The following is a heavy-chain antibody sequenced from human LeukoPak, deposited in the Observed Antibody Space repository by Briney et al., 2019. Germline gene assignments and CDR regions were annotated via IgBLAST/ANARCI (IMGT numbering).Heavy chain of an antibody. D-gene: IGHD2-15*01. V-gene: IGHV3-74*01. CDR3: ARGGYDHAFDI. CDR1: RFTFSSYW. CDR2: IGNDGSDT. Sequence: GGSLRLSCPASRFTFSSYWFHWVRQAPGKGLVWVSRIGNDGSDTIYADSVKGRFTISRDNAKSTLYLQMNSLKAEDTAVYYCARGGYDHAFDIWGQGTMVTVSS. J-gene: IGHJ3*02.